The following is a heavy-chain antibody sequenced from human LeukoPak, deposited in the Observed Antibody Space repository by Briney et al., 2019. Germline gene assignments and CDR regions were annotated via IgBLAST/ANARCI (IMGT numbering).Heavy chain of an antibody. Sequence: GGSLRLSCAASGFAFTTYSMSWVRQAPGRGLEWVSAINNSGDSTYYADSVKGRFTISRDNSKNTLYLQMNSLRAEDTAVYYCAKDDYYDTSGYRDWGQGTLVTVSS. CDR3: AKDDYYDTSGYRD. CDR1: GFAFTTYS. D-gene: IGHD3-22*01. J-gene: IGHJ4*02. CDR2: INNSGDST. V-gene: IGHV3-23*01.